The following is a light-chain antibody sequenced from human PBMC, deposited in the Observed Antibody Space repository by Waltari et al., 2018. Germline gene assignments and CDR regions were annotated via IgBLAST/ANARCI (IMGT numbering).Light chain of an antibody. V-gene: IGKV3-20*01. Sequence: EIVFTQSPGTLSLSPGERATLSCRASQTVSRSYLAWYQQKPGQAPRLLIYGAATRATSMPDRFSGSGSRTDFTLTISRLEPDDFAVFYCQQYGSSPLTFGGGTKVEIK. CDR1: QTVSRSY. CDR2: GAA. CDR3: QQYGSSPLT. J-gene: IGKJ4*01.